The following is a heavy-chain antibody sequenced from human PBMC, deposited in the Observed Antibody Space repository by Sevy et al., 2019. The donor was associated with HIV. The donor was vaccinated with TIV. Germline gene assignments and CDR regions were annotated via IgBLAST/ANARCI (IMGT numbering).Heavy chain of an antibody. V-gene: IGHV1-24*01. J-gene: IGHJ4*02. Sequence: ASVKVSCKVSGYRLSQLSMHWVRQAPGKGLEWMGSFDPEDDETIYAQNFQGRVAMTEDTSTDTAYMDLSSLRSEDTAVYYCARGDGTGRCFDNWGQGTLVTVSS. CDR2: FDPEDDET. CDR3: ARGDGTGRCFDN. CDR1: GYRLSQLS. D-gene: IGHD1-1*01.